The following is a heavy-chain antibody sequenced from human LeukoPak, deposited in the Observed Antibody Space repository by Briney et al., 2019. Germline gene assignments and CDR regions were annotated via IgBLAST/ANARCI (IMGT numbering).Heavy chain of an antibody. CDR3: ARSRAAGRADY. V-gene: IGHV3-21*01. D-gene: IGHD6-25*01. Sequence: GGSLRLSCAASGFTFSSYSMNWVRQAPGKGLEWVSSISSSSSYIYYADSVKGRFTISRDNAENSLYLQMNSLRAEDTAVYYCARSRAAGRADYWGQGTLVTVSS. CDR2: ISSSSSYI. J-gene: IGHJ4*02. CDR1: GFTFSSYS.